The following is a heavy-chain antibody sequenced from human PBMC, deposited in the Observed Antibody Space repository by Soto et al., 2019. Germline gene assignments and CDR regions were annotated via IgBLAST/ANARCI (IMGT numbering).Heavy chain of an antibody. CDR2: ISAYNGNT. V-gene: IGHV1-18*01. CDR3: ARDGSIVGAAAGPYFDY. CDR1: GYTFTSYG. J-gene: IGHJ4*02. Sequence: GASVKVSCKASGYTFTSYGISWVRQAPGQGLEWMGWISAYNGNTNYAQKLQGRVTMTTDTSTSTAYMELRSLRSDDTAVYYCARDGSIVGAAAGPYFDYWGQGTLVTVSS. D-gene: IGHD1-26*01.